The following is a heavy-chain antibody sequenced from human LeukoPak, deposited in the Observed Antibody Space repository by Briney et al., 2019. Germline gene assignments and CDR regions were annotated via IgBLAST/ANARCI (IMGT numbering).Heavy chain of an antibody. CDR3: ARPGQYGSGSYRFFDY. J-gene: IGHJ4*02. D-gene: IGHD3-10*01. V-gene: IGHV1-2*02. CDR1: GSTFTGYY. Sequence: ASVKVSCKASGSTFTGYYMHWVRQAPGQGLEWMGWINPNSGGTNYAQKFQGRVTMTRDTSISTAYMELSRLRSDDTAVYYCARPGQYGSGSYRFFDYWGQGTLVTVSS. CDR2: INPNSGGT.